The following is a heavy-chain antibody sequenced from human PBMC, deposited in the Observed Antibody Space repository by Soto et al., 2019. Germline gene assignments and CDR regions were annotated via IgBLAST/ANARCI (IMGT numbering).Heavy chain of an antibody. D-gene: IGHD3-10*01. CDR2: IYYSGST. J-gene: IGHJ5*02. CDR1: GGSISSSNYY. V-gene: IGHV4-39*01. Sequence: QLQLQESGPGLVKPSETLSLTCIVSGGSISSSNYYWGWIRQPPGKGLEWIGSIYYSGSTYYHPSLKSRVTISVDTSKNQFSLKLSSVTAADTAVYYCARQLGITVVRGLMDWFDPWGQGTLVIVSS. CDR3: ARQLGITVVRGLMDWFDP.